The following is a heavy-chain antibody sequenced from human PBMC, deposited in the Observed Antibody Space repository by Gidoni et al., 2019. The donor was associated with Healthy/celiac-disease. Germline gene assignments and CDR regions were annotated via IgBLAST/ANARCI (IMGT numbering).Heavy chain of an antibody. CDR2: IIPILGIA. Sequence: QVQLVQSGAEVKKPGSSVKVSCKAYGGTFSSYAISWVRQAPGQGLEWMGRIIPILGIANYAQKFQGRVTITADKSTSTAYMELSSLRSEDTAVYYCARLGYYDSSGYYNAFDIWGQGTMVTVSS. V-gene: IGHV1-69*04. CDR1: GGTFSSYA. CDR3: ARLGYYDSSGYYNAFDI. J-gene: IGHJ3*02. D-gene: IGHD3-22*01.